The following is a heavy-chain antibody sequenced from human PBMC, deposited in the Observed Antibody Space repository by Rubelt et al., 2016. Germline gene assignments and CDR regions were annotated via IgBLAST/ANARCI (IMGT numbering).Heavy chain of an antibody. Sequence: QLHLQESGPGLVKPSETLSLTCTVSGGSVSARSHYWGWIRQSPGKGLEWIASIHSAGGTYYRPSHKSRVTISLDTTKNQFSWGLGSVTAADTAVFYCARHREGHAYGQMTNFDSWGQGTLVTVSS. CDR2: IHSAGGT. CDR3: ARHREGHAYGQMTNFDS. V-gene: IGHV4-39*01. CDR1: GGSVSARSHY. D-gene: IGHD3-10*01. J-gene: IGHJ4*02.